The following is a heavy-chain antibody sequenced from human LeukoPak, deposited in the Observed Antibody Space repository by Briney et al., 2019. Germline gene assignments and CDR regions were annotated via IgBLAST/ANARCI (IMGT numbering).Heavy chain of an antibody. V-gene: IGHV3-7*04. J-gene: IGHJ4*02. CDR3: AKDCSGGSCYDY. D-gene: IGHD2-15*01. Sequence: PGGSLRLSCAASGFTFSDYYMDWVRQAPGKGLEWVANIKYDGSEKYYVDSVRGRFTISRDNAKNSLYLQMSSLTPEDTAVYFCAKDCSGGSCYDYWGQGTLVTVSS. CDR2: IKYDGSEK. CDR1: GFTFSDYY.